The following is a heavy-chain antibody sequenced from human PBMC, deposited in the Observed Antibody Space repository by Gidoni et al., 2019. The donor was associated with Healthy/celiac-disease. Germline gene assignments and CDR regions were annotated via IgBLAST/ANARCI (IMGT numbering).Heavy chain of an antibody. CDR2: IYYSGST. CDR3: AREGDLLGAFDI. V-gene: IGHV4-31*03. J-gene: IGHJ3*02. Sequence: QVQLQESGPGLVKPSQTLSLTCTVSGGSISCGGYYCSWIRQHPGKGLEWSGYIYYSGSTYYNPSLKSRVTISVDTSKNQFSLKLSSVTAADTAVYYCAREGDLLGAFDIWGQGTMVTVSS. D-gene: IGHD1-26*01. CDR1: GGSISCGGYY.